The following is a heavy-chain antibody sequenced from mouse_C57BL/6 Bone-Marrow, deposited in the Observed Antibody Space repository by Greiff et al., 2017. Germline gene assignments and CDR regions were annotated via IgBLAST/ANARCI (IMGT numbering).Heavy chain of an antibody. CDR2: INPSSGYT. D-gene: IGHD3-2*02. V-gene: IGHV1-4*01. J-gene: IGHJ2*01. Sequence: VQLQQSGAELARPGASVKMSCKASGYTFTSYTMHWVKQRPGQGLEWIGYINPSSGYTKYNQKFKDKATLTADKSSSTAYMQLSSLTSEDSAVYYCARKQLRLRYYFDYWGQGTTLTGSS. CDR3: ARKQLRLRYYFDY. CDR1: GYTFTSYT.